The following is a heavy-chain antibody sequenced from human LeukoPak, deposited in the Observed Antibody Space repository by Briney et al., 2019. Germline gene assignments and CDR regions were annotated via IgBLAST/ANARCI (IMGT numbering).Heavy chain of an antibody. V-gene: IGHV3-30*18. CDR2: ISYDGSNT. D-gene: IGHD3-3*01. J-gene: IGHJ4*02. CDR1: GFTLSSDG. CDR3: AKKAPGADWSVVY. Sequence: LTGGSLRLSCSASGFTLSSDGMHWVRPAPGKGLWWVAVISYDGSNTYYADSVKGRFTISRDNSENTLFLQMNSLRTEDTAVYYCAKKAPGADWSVVYGGQGTLVTVSS.